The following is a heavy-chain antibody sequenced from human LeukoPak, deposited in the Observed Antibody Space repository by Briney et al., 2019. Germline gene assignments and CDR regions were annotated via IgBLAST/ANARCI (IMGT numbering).Heavy chain of an antibody. CDR3: ARDLRGYSYYYGMDV. CDR1: GGTFSIYA. D-gene: IGHD5-12*01. CDR2: IIPIFGTA. J-gene: IGHJ6*02. Sequence: GSSVKVSCKASGGTFSIYAISWVRQAPGQGLEWMGGIIPIFGTANYAQKFQGRVTITADESTSTAYMELSSLRSEDTAVYCCARDLRGYSYYYGMDVWGQGPRSPSP. V-gene: IGHV1-69*01.